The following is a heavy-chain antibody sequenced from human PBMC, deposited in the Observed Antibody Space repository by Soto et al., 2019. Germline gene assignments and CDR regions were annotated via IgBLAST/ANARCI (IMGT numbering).Heavy chain of an antibody. J-gene: IGHJ4*02. CDR3: ASPYDMGGGYLSPVTY. V-gene: IGHV3-21*01. CDR1: GFTFSSYS. Sequence: PGGSLRLSCAASGFTFSSYSMNWVRQAPGKGLEWVSSISSSSSYIYYADSVKGRFTISRDNAKNSLYLQMNSLRAEDTAVYYWASPYDMGGGYLSPVTYGGQGTLFTVPS. CDR2: ISSSSSYI. D-gene: IGHD3-9*01.